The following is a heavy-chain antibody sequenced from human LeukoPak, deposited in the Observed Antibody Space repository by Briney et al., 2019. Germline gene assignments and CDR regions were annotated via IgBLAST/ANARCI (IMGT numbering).Heavy chain of an antibody. D-gene: IGHD4-17*01. CDR2: ISYSGST. CDR1: GGSISSFY. J-gene: IGHJ4*02. CDR3: ARGPTTVTRAFDY. Sequence: SETLSLTCTVSGGSISSFYWSWIRQPPGKGLEWIGYISYSGSTNYNPSLKSRVTISVDTSKNQFSLKLSSVTAADTAVYYCARGPTTVTRAFDYWGQGTLVTVSS. V-gene: IGHV4-59*01.